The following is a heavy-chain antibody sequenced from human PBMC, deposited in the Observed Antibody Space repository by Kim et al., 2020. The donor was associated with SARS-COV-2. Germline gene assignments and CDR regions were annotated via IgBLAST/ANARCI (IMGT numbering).Heavy chain of an antibody. CDR2: ITWNSGSV. V-gene: IGHV3-9*01. CDR1: GFTFDDYA. Sequence: GGSLRLSCAASGFTFDDYAMHWVRQAPGKGLEWVSGITWNSGSVGYVDSVKGRFTISRDNAKNSLYLQMNNLREEDTALYYCTKDTNEGFDSWGQGTLVTVSS. D-gene: IGHD1-1*01. CDR3: TKDTNEGFDS. J-gene: IGHJ5*01.